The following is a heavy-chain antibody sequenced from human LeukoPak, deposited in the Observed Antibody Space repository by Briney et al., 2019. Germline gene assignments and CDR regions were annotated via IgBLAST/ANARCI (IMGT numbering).Heavy chain of an antibody. Sequence: SVKVSRKASGGTFSSYAISWVRQAPGQGLEWMGRIIPIFGTANYAQKFQGRVTITTDESTSTAYMELSSLRSEDTAVYYCARDVRGCSGGSCYYYYYYMDVWGKGTTVTVSS. V-gene: IGHV1-69*05. J-gene: IGHJ6*03. CDR2: IIPIFGTA. CDR3: ARDVRGCSGGSCYYYYYYMDV. D-gene: IGHD2-15*01. CDR1: GGTFSSYA.